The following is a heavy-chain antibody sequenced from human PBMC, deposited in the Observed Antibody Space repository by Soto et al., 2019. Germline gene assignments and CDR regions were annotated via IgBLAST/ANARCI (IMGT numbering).Heavy chain of an antibody. CDR1: WFALCTPN. J-gene: IGHJ4*02. V-gene: IGHV3-23*01. CDR2: ISVSGDNT. CDR3: VKDRSTSDWYGYFDY. Sequence: PRGGLRPSPGASWFALCTPNICWGRPAPREGLEWVSSISVSGDNTYYADSVKGRFTVSRDNSKSTLYLQMNSLRAEDTALYYCVKDRSTSDWYGYFDYWGLGTLVTVSS. D-gene: IGHD6-19*01.